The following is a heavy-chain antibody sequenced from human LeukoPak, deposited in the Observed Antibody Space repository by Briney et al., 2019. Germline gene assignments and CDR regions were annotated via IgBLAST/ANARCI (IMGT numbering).Heavy chain of an antibody. CDR1: GFTLSSYW. Sequence: GGSLRLSCAASGFTLSSYWMSWVRQAPGKGLEWVANIKRDGSEKFYVDSVKGRFTISRDNAKNSLYLQMNSLRAEDTAVYYCARDPDGFDYWGQGTLVTVSS. CDR2: IKRDGSEK. D-gene: IGHD1-14*01. V-gene: IGHV3-7*01. J-gene: IGHJ4*02. CDR3: ARDPDGFDY.